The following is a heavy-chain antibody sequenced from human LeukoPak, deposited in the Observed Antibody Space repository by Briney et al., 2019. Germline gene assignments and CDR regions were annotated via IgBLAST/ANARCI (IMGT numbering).Heavy chain of an antibody. J-gene: IGHJ4*02. CDR3: AKLAFYGSGSYYNEFDY. V-gene: IGHV3-30-3*02. CDR2: ISYDGNDK. CDR1: GFTFSNYA. D-gene: IGHD3-10*01. Sequence: PGGSLRLSCAASGFTFSNYAMHWVRQAPGKGLEWVAIISYDGNDKYYTDSVKGRFTISRDKSKNTLYLQMNSLRAEDTAVYYCAKLAFYGSGSYYNEFDYWGQGALVTVSS.